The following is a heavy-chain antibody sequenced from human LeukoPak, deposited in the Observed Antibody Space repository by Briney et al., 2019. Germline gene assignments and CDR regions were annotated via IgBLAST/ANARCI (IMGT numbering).Heavy chain of an antibody. D-gene: IGHD3-10*01. CDR2: IYSSGST. V-gene: IGHV4-61*02. J-gene: IGHJ4*02. CDR1: SGSISSGTYY. Sequence: SETLSLTCTVSSGSISSGTYYWSWIRQPAGKGLEWIGRIYSSGSTNYNPSLKSRVTISVDTSKNQFSLKLSSVTAADTAVYYCARDPGSGSYYIEYYFDYWGQGTLVTVSS. CDR3: ARDPGSGSYYIEYYFDY.